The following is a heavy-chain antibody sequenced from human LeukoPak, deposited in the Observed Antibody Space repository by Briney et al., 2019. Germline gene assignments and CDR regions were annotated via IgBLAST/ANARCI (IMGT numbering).Heavy chain of an antibody. CDR1: GGSISNDNW. V-gene: IGHV4-4*02. D-gene: IGHD3-22*01. Sequence: SETLSLTCAVSGGSISNDNWWSWVRQPPGKGLERVGDIYHGERTNYDPSLRSRVTISLDKSKNQFSLRLSSVSAADTAVYYCARRPNSDGSGYPFDYWGQGTLVTVSS. J-gene: IGHJ4*02. CDR3: ARRPNSDGSGYPFDY. CDR2: IYHGERT.